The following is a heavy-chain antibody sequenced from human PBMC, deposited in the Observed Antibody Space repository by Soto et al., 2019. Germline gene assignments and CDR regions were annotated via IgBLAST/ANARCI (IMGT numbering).Heavy chain of an antibody. CDR3: ARSGGDSHYYYGADV. D-gene: IGHD2-21*02. J-gene: IGHJ6*02. Sequence: GESLKISCAASGFTLNTYWMNWVRQVPGKGLVWVSRISGDGYTTTYADSVKGRFTISRDNAKNTLYLQMNSLRAEDTAVYYCARSGGDSHYYYGADVWGQGTTVTVSS. CDR2: ISGDGYTT. CDR1: GFTLNTYW. V-gene: IGHV3-74*03.